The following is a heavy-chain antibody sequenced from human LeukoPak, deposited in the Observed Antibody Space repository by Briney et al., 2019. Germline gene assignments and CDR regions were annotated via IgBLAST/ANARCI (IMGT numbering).Heavy chain of an antibody. Sequence: ASVKVSCKASGYTFTSYGISWVRQAPGQGLEWMGWISAYNGNTNYAQKLQGRVTMTTDTSTSTAYMELRSLRSDDTAVYYCARVLEYYYGSGSYYPDYWGQGTLVTVSS. D-gene: IGHD3-10*01. CDR2: ISAYNGNT. CDR1: GYTFTSYG. V-gene: IGHV1-18*01. CDR3: ARVLEYYYGSGSYYPDY. J-gene: IGHJ4*02.